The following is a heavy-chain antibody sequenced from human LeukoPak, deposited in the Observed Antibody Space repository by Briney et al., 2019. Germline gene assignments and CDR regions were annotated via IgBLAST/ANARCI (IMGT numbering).Heavy chain of an antibody. D-gene: IGHD6-19*01. CDR2: ISYDGSNK. CDR3: AKEELAVAGDFDY. V-gene: IGHV3-30*18. CDR1: GFTFSSYG. J-gene: IGHJ4*02. Sequence: PGGSLRLSCAASGFTFSSYGMHWVRQAPGKGLEWVAVISYDGSNKYYADSVKGRFTISRDNSKNTLYLQMNSLRAEDTAVYYCAKEELAVAGDFDYWGQGTLVTVSS.